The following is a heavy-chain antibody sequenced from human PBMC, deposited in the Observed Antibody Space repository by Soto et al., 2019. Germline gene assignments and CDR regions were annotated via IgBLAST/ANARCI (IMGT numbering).Heavy chain of an antibody. J-gene: IGHJ4*02. CDR1: GDTFTDYY. V-gene: IGHV1-46*01. D-gene: IGHD2-21*02. CDR2: VNPSGGHT. Sequence: QVQLVQSGAEVKKPGASVKVSCKASGDTFTDYYIHWVRQAPGQGLEWMGTVNPSGGHTTYAQHFLGRMTMTRDTSTSTLYMELTSLASEDTAVYYCARGGHVVVVTAALDYWGQGTLVTVSS. CDR3: ARGGHVVVVTAALDY.